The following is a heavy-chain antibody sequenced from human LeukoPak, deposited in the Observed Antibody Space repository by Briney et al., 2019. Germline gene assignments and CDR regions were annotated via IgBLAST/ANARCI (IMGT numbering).Heavy chain of an antibody. CDR1: GFIFSNNA. D-gene: IGHD2-21*02. J-gene: IGHJ4*02. CDR2: ISNSGSTI. V-gene: IGHV3-48*01. CDR3: ARDRDWVFDY. Sequence: GGSLRLSCAGSGFIFSNNAMNWVRQAPGKGLEWVSYISNSGSTIYYTDSVKGRFTISRDNAKNSLYLQMNSLRAEDTAVYYCARDRDWVFDYWGQGTLVTVSS.